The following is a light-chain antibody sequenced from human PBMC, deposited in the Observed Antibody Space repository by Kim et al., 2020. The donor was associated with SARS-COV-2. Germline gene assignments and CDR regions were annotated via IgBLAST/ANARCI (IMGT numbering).Light chain of an antibody. CDR3: QQYGSSPGT. V-gene: IGKV3-20*01. CDR1: QSVSSSY. Sequence: SPGERAALSCRVSQSVSSSYLGWYQQKPGQAPRLLIYGTSNRATGIPDRFSGSGSGTDFTLIISRLEPEEFAVYYCQQYGSSPGTFGQGTKVDIK. CDR2: GTS. J-gene: IGKJ1*01.